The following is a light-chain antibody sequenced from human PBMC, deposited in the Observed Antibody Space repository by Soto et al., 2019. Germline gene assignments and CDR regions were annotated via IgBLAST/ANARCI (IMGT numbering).Light chain of an antibody. CDR3: QSYGSSLSGFYV. Sequence: QSVLTQPPSVSGAPGQRVTISCTGSSSNIGAGYDVNWYQQLPGTAPNLLIYGNSNRPSGVPDRFSGSKSGTSASLAITGLQAEDEADYYCQSYGSSLSGFYVFGAGTKVTVL. CDR1: SSNIGAGYD. V-gene: IGLV1-40*01. CDR2: GNS. J-gene: IGLJ1*01.